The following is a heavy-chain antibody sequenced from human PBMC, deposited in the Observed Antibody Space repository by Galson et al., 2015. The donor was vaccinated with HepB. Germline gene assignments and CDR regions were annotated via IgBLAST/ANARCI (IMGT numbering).Heavy chain of an antibody. J-gene: IGHJ6*02. CDR1: GGSISSYY. D-gene: IGHD6-13*01. V-gene: IGHV4-4*07. CDR3: ARAPAAGPIYYYYGMDV. CDR2: IYTSGST. Sequence: CTVAGGSISSYYWSWIRQPAGKGLEWIGRIYTSGSTNYNPSLKSRVTMSVDTSKNQFSLKLSSVTAADTAVYYCARAPAAGPIYYYYGMDVWGQGTTVTVSS.